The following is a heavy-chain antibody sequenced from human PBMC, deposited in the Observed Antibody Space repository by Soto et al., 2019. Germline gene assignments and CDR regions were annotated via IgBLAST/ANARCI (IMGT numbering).Heavy chain of an antibody. J-gene: IGHJ6*02. CDR1: GFTFSSYS. V-gene: IGHV3-48*02. CDR3: ARDFTVTTDYYYYYGMDV. CDR2: ISSSSSTI. Sequence: GESLKISCAASGFTFSSYSMNWVRQAPGKGLEWVSYISSSSSTIYYADSVKGRFTISRDNAKNSLYLQMNSLRDEDTAVYYCARDFTVTTDYYYYYGMDVWGQGTTVTVSS. D-gene: IGHD4-4*01.